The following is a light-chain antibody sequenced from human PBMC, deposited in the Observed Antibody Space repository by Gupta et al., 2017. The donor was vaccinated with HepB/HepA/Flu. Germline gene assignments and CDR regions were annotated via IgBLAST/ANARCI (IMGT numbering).Light chain of an antibody. CDR3: RKEVSTPLI. V-gene: IGKV1-27*01. J-gene: IGKJ4*01. CDR1: QDINNH. CDR2: TTS. Sequence: DIQMTQSPSSLSASVGDRVTITCRSSQDINNHLAWYHQKPGGVPKLLIYTTSTLQSGVPSSFSSSSSGTEFTLTISSRQPEDVGAYYCRKEVSTPLIFGGGTKVDIK.